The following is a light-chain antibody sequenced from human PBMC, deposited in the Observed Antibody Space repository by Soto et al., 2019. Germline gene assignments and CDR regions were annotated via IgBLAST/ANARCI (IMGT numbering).Light chain of an antibody. CDR3: QQRSNFLT. CDR1: QSVSSY. V-gene: IGKV3-11*01. CDR2: DAS. J-gene: IGKJ4*01. Sequence: EIVLTQSPATLSLSPGERATLSCRASQSVSSYLAWYQQKPGQAPRLLIYDASSRATGIPARFSGSGSGTDLTLTISSLEPEDFAVYFCQQRSNFLTFGGGTKVEIK.